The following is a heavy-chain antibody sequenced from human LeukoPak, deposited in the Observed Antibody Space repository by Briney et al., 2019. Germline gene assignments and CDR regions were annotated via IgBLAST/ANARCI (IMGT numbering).Heavy chain of an antibody. Sequence: GASVKVSCKASGYTFTDYYIHWVRQAPGQGLEWMGGIIPIFGTSNYAQKFQGRVTITADESTSTAYMELSSLRSEDTAVYYCARGGKTTVTTLPFQDVWGQGAMVTVSS. CDR2: IIPIFGTS. CDR3: ARGGKTTVTTLPFQDV. CDR1: GYTFTDYY. J-gene: IGHJ6*02. V-gene: IGHV1-69*13. D-gene: IGHD4-17*01.